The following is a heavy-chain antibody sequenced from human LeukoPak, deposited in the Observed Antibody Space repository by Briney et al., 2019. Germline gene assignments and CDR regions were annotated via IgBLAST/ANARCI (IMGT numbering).Heavy chain of an antibody. Sequence: AGESLKIACKGSGYSFTNYWIGWVRQMPGKGLEWMGIIFPGDSDTRYSPSFQGQVTISADKSISTAYLQWSSLKASDTAMYYCARNPDSSGGYWGQGTLVTVSS. D-gene: IGHD3-22*01. CDR2: IFPGDSDT. CDR1: GYSFTNYW. V-gene: IGHV5-51*01. CDR3: ARNPDSSGGY. J-gene: IGHJ4*02.